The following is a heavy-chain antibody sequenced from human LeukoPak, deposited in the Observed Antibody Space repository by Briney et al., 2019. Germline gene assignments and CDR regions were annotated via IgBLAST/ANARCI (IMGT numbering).Heavy chain of an antibody. V-gene: IGHV3-74*01. CDR1: GFTFSSYW. Sequence: PGGSLRLSCAASGFTFSSYWMHWVRQAPGKGLVWVSRINSDGSSTSYADSVKGRFTISRDNAKNTLYLQMNSLRAEDTAVYYCARAAAAGWFDPWGQGTQVTVSS. CDR2: INSDGSST. CDR3: ARAAAAGWFDP. D-gene: IGHD6-25*01. J-gene: IGHJ5*02.